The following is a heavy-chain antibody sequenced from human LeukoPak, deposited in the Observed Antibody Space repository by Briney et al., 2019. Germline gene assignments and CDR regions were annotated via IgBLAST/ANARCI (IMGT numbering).Heavy chain of an antibody. CDR2: IWYDGSNK. Sequence: GGSLRLSCAASGFTFSSYGMHWVRQAPGKGLEWVAVIWYDGSNKYYANSVKGRFTISRDNSKNTLYLQMNSLRAEDTAVYYCAKRYDYVWGSYRNDAFDIWGQGTMVTVSS. CDR3: AKRYDYVWGSYRNDAFDI. J-gene: IGHJ3*02. V-gene: IGHV3-33*06. CDR1: GFTFSSYG. D-gene: IGHD3-16*02.